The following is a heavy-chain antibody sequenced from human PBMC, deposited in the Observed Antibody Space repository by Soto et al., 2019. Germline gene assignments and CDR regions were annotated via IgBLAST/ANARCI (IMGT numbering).Heavy chain of an antibody. J-gene: IGHJ6*02. Sequence: GASVKVSCKASGGTFSSYAISWVRQAPGQGLEWMGGIIPIFGTANYAQKFQGSVTITADESTSTAYMELSSLRSEDTAVYYCASYEICSSGSCYWPIAHYYYYGMDVWGQGTTVTVS. CDR1: GGTFSSYA. CDR2: IIPIFGTA. V-gene: IGHV1-69*13. D-gene: IGHD2-15*01. CDR3: ASYEICSSGSCYWPIAHYYYYGMDV.